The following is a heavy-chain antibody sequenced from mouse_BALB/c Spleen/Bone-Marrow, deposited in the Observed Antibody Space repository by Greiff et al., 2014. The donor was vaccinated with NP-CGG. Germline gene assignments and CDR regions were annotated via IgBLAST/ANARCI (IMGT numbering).Heavy chain of an antibody. D-gene: IGHD2-4*01. J-gene: IGHJ4*01. CDR3: ARGYYDYVYAMDY. CDR2: IDPANGNT. CDR1: GFNIKDTY. V-gene: IGHV14-3*02. Sequence: EVMLVESGAELVKPGASVKLSCTASGFNIKDTYMHWVKQRPEQGLEWIGGIDPANGNTKYDPKFQGKATITADTSSNTAYLQLSSLTSEDTAVYYCARGYYDYVYAMDYWGQGTSVTVSS.